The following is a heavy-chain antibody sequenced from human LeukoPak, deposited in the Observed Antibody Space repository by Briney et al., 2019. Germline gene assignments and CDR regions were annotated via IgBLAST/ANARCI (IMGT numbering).Heavy chain of an antibody. CDR2: ISAYNGNT. J-gene: IGHJ5*02. CDR1: GYTFTIYG. CDR3: ARRPVTGGWLDP. D-gene: IGHD3-10*01. V-gene: IGHV1-18*04. Sequence: ASVTVSFKGSGYTFTIYGISWVRQAPGQGLELMGWISAYNGNTNYAQKLHGRVTMTTDTSTSTAYMELRSLRSDDTAVYYCARRPVTGGWLDPWGQGTLVTVSS.